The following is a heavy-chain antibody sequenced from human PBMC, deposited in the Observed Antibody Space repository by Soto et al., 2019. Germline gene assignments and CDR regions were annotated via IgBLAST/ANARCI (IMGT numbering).Heavy chain of an antibody. CDR2: TYYRCKWYN. D-gene: IGHD2-8*02. CDR1: GDSVSSNSAA. CDR3: ARVGIPGGGYYYGMDV. Sequence: PSQTLSLTCAISGDSVSSNSAAWNWIRQSPSRGLEWLGRTYYRCKWYNDYAVSVKSRITINPDTSKNQFSLQLNSVTPEDTAVYYCARVGIPGGGYYYGMDVWGQGTTVTVSS. J-gene: IGHJ6*02. V-gene: IGHV6-1*01.